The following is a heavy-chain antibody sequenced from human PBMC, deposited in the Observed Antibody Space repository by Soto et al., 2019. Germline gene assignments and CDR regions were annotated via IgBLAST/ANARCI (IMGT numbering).Heavy chain of an antibody. CDR1: GGSFSGYY. J-gene: IGHJ4*02. D-gene: IGHD2-8*02. CDR3: ARDTITGRFDY. CDR2: INHSGST. V-gene: IGHV4-34*01. Sequence: QVQLQQWGAGLLKPSETLSLTCAVYGGSFSGYYWTWIRQPPGTGLGWIGEINHSGSTNYNPSLKXXVTTSVYTSKHPFSLLLTSVTAAHTAVYYCARDTITGRFDYWGQGTLVPVS.